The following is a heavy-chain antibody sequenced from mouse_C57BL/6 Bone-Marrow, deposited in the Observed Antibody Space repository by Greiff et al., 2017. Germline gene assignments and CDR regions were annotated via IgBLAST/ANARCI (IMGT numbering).Heavy chain of an antibody. CDR1: GYTFTSYW. D-gene: IGHD4-1*01. CDR3: ARVGGHYYAMDY. V-gene: IGHV1-55*01. CDR2: IYPGSGST. J-gene: IGHJ4*01. Sequence: VQLQQPGAELVKPGASVKMSCKASGYTFTSYWITWVKQRPGQGLEWIGDIYPGSGSTNYNEKFKSKATLTVDTSSSTAYMQLSSLTSEDSAVYDGARVGGHYYAMDYWGQGTAVTVSS.